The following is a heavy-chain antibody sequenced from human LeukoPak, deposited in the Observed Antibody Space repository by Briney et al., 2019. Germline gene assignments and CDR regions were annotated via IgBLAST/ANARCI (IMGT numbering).Heavy chain of an antibody. D-gene: IGHD6-13*01. J-gene: IGHJ3*02. V-gene: IGHV4-39*07. CDR2: IYYSGST. CDR3: ARVYQPYDAFDI. CDR1: GGSISSSSYY. Sequence: SETLSLTCTVSGGSISSSSYYWGWIRQPPGKGLEWIGSIYYSGSTYCNPSLKSRVTISVDTSKNQFSLKLSSVTAADTAVYYCARVYQPYDAFDIWGQGTMVTVSS.